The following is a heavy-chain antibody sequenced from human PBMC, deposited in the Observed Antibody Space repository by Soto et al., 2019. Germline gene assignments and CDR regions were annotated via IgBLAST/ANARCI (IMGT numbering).Heavy chain of an antibody. Sequence: GGSLRLSCAASGFTFSSYAMSWVRQAPGKGLEWVSAISGSGGSTYYADSVKGRFTISRDNSKNTLYLQMNSLRAEDTAVYYCAKVGIIVVVPAAEFDYWGQGTLVTVSS. J-gene: IGHJ4*02. D-gene: IGHD2-2*01. V-gene: IGHV3-23*01. CDR1: GFTFSSYA. CDR2: ISGSGGST. CDR3: AKVGIIVVVPAAEFDY.